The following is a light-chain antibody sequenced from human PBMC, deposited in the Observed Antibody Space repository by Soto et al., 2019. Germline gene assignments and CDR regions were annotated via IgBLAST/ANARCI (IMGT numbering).Light chain of an antibody. CDR2: GAS. Sequence: EIVMTQSPDTLSVSPGDRATLSCRASQTVSTNLAWYQQKPGQAPRLLIYGASTRATGVPDRFSGSWSRTEFTLTISSLQSEDFAVYYCQQYNSWPPLTFGQGTKVEIK. J-gene: IGKJ1*01. CDR1: QTVSTN. CDR3: QQYNSWPPLT. V-gene: IGKV3-15*01.